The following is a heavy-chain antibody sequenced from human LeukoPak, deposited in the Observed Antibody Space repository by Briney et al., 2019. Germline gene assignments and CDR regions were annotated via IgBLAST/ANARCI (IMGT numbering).Heavy chain of an antibody. CDR1: GGSISSYY. CDR2: IYYSGST. J-gene: IGHJ4*02. CDR3: ARDWGAAAGPFDY. Sequence: SETLSLTCTVSGGSISSYYWSWIRQPPGKGLECIGYIYYSGSTNYNPSLKSRVTISVDTSKNQFSLKLSSATAAATAVYYCARDWGAAAGPFDYWGQGTLVTVSS. D-gene: IGHD6-13*01. V-gene: IGHV4-59*01.